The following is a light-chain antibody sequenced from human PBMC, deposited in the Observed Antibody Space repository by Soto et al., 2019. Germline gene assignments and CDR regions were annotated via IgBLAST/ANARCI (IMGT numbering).Light chain of an antibody. J-gene: IGKJ5*01. CDR2: AAS. CDR1: QSVSSSY. Sequence: EIVLTQSPGAVSLSPGERATFSCRASQSVSSSYLAWYQQKPGQAPRLLIYAASSRATGIPDRFSGSGSGTDFTLTISRLEPEDFAVYYCQQYGSPITFGQGTRLEIK. CDR3: QQYGSPIT. V-gene: IGKV3-20*01.